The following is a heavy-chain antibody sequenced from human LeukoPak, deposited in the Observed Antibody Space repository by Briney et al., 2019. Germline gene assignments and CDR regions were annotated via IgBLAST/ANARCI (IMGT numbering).Heavy chain of an antibody. J-gene: IGHJ4*02. V-gene: IGHV4-39*02. Sequence: SETLSPTCTVSGRSIRNSNYFWGWIRQPPGKGLEWIGSIYYSGSTYYNPSLKSRVTISIDTSKNEFSLKLSSVTVADTAVYYCATEDVVVLTAAQRPLDYWGQGTLVTVSS. D-gene: IGHD2-2*01. CDR3: ATEDVVVLTAAQRPLDY. CDR2: IYYSGST. CDR1: GRSIRNSNYF.